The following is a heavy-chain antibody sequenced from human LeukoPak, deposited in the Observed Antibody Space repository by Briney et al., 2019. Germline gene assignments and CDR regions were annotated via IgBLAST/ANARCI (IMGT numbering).Heavy chain of an antibody. D-gene: IGHD3-22*01. Sequence: SETLSLTCAVYGGSFSGYYRSWIRQPPGKGLEWIGEINHSGSTNYNPSLKSRVTISVDTSKNQFSLKLSSVTAADTAVYFCARGPYSYDSSGAFDIWGQGTMVTVSS. CDR2: INHSGST. V-gene: IGHV4-34*01. CDR1: GGSFSGYY. J-gene: IGHJ3*02. CDR3: ARGPYSYDSSGAFDI.